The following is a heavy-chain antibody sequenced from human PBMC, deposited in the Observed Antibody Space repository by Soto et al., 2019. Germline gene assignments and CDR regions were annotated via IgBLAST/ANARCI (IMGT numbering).Heavy chain of an antibody. CDR3: ARENWHFDY. CDR1: GYSFSEFR. V-gene: IGHV1-2*02. Sequence: QVQLVQSGAEVKKPGASVKVSCKTSGYSFSEFRMHWVRQAPGQGLDWMGWVNPINGNTNYAQDFQGRVTMTRDASTTTVYMELSSLTSDDTSTVYCARENWHFDYWGQGNLITVSS. CDR2: VNPINGNT. J-gene: IGHJ4*02.